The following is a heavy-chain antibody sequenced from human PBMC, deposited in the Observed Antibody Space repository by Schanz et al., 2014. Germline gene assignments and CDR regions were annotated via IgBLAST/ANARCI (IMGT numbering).Heavy chain of an antibody. CDR1: GGTFSSYT. CDR3: AREVGLYDRGWFDP. Sequence: QVQLVQSGAEVKKPGSSVKVSCKASGGTFSSYTISWVRQAPGQGPEFMGWISTFRNEDTNSAQRFQGRLTMTTDTSTSTAYMELRSLRSEDTAVYYCAREVGLYDRGWFDPWGQGTLVTVSS. CDR2: ISTFRNEDT. J-gene: IGHJ5*02. V-gene: IGHV1-18*01. D-gene: IGHD3-22*01.